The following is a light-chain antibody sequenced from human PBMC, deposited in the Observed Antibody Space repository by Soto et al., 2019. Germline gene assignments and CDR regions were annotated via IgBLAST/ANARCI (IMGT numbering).Light chain of an antibody. J-gene: IGKJ1*01. Sequence: DIQMTHSPSTLSASVGDRVTIPFRASQSISSWLAWYQQKPGKAPKLLIYKASSLESGVPSRFSGSGSGTEFTLTISSLQPDDFATYYCQQYNSYPWTFGQGTKVDIK. CDR2: KAS. CDR1: QSISSW. V-gene: IGKV1-5*03. CDR3: QQYNSYPWT.